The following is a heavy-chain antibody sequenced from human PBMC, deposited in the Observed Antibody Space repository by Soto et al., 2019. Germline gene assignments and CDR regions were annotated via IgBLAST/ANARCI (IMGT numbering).Heavy chain of an antibody. Sequence: ASVNVSCKASGYTFTSYYMHWVRQAPGQGLEWMGIINPSGGSTSYAQKFQGRVTMTRDTSTSTVYMELSSLRSEDTAVYYCAILKVTTHYFDYWGQATLVNVSS. CDR2: INPSGGST. D-gene: IGHD4-17*01. J-gene: IGHJ4*02. V-gene: IGHV1-46*01. CDR3: AILKVTTHYFDY. CDR1: GYTFTSYY.